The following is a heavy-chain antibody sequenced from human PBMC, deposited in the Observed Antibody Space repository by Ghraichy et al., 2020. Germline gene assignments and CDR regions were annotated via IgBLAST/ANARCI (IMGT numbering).Heavy chain of an antibody. V-gene: IGHV1-2*06. CDR2: INPNSGGT. J-gene: IGHJ5*02. CDR3: ARAFWSSSSVVWFDP. D-gene: IGHD3-3*01. Sequence: ASVKVSCKASGYTFTGYYMHWVRQAPGQGLEWMGRINPNSGGTNYAQKFQGRVTMTRDTSISTAYMELSRLRSDDTAVYYCARAFWSSSSVVWFDPWGQGTLVTVSS. CDR1: GYTFTGYY.